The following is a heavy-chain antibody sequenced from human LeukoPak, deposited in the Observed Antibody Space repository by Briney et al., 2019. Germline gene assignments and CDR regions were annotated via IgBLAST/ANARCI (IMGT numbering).Heavy chain of an antibody. CDR3: ARGQGVATIRPRYFDY. J-gene: IGHJ4*02. CDR2: INHSGST. D-gene: IGHD5-12*01. Sequence: SETLSLTCAVYGGSFSGYYWSWIRQPPGKGLKWIGEINHSGSTNYNPSLKSRVTISVDTSKNQFSLKLSSVTAADTAVYYCARGQGVATIRPRYFDYWGQGTLVTVSS. CDR1: GGSFSGYY. V-gene: IGHV4-34*01.